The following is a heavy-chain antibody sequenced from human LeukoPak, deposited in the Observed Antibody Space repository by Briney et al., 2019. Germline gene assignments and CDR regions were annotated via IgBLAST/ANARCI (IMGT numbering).Heavy chain of an antibody. Sequence: GTLSLTCAVSGGSISSSAWWSWVRQAPGKGLVWVSRINSDGSSTSYADSVKGRFTISRDNAENTLYLQMNSLRAEDTAVYYCAREFYDILTGYYIPDYWGQGTLVTVSS. D-gene: IGHD3-9*01. CDR2: INSDGSST. J-gene: IGHJ4*02. V-gene: IGHV3-74*01. CDR1: GGSISSSAW. CDR3: AREFYDILTGYYIPDY.